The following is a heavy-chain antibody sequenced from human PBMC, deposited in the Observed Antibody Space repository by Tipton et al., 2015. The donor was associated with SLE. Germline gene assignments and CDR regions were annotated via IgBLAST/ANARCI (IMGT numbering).Heavy chain of an antibody. V-gene: IGHV1-2*02. CDR2: INPTRGGT. CDR1: GYTFTGYF. J-gene: IGHJ6*02. D-gene: IGHD2-15*01. CDR3: ARDFGDIVVVLHRMDV. Sequence: QSGAEVKKPGASVKVSCKASGYTFTGYFIHWVRQVPGQGLEWMGWINPTRGGTMYAQKFQGRVTLTRDTSVSTVYMEMTSLRSDDTAVYYCARDFGDIVVVLHRMDVWGQGTAVTVSS.